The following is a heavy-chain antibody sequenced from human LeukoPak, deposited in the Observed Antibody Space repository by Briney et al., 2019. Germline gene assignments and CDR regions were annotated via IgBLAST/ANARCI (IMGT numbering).Heavy chain of an antibody. J-gene: IGHJ4*02. D-gene: IGHD3-10*01. V-gene: IGHV1-2*06. CDR1: GGTFSSHA. Sequence: ASVKVSCKASGGTFSSHAISWVRQAPGQGLEWMGRINPNSGGTNYAQKFQGRVTMTRDTSISTAYMELSRLRSDDTAVYYCARAILWFGEWEDYWGQGTLVTVSS. CDR3: ARAILWFGEWEDY. CDR2: INPNSGGT.